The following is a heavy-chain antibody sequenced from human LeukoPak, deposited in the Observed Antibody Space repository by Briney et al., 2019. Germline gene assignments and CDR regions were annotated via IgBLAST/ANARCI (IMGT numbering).Heavy chain of an antibody. J-gene: IGHJ4*02. D-gene: IGHD1/OR15-1a*01. CDR2: IYSGGST. CDR3: ARVSPRTTYTYFDY. Sequence: GGSLRLSCAASGFTVSSNYMSWVRQAPGKGLEWVSVIYSGGSTYYADSVKGRFTISRDNSKNTLYLQMNSLRAEDTAVYYCARVSPRTTYTYFDYWGQGTLVTVSS. CDR1: GFTVSSNY. V-gene: IGHV3-66*01.